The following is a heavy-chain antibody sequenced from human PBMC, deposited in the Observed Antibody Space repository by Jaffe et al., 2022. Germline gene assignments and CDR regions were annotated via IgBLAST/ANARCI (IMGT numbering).Heavy chain of an antibody. CDR2: IYHSGST. D-gene: IGHD2-15*01. Sequence: QVQLQESGPGLVKPSGTLSLTCAVSGGSISSSNWWSWVRQPPGKGLEWIGEIYHSGSTNYNPSLKSRVTISVDKSKNQFSLKLSSVTAADTAVYYCARDGGYCSGGSCYSGWFDPWGQGTLVTVSS. CDR1: GGSISSSNW. V-gene: IGHV4-4*02. J-gene: IGHJ5*02. CDR3: ARDGGYCSGGSCYSGWFDP.